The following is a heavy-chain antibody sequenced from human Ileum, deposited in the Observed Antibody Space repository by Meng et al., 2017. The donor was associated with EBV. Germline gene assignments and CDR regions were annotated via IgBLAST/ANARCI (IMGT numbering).Heavy chain of an antibody. CDR3: ARGQKGYFDL. V-gene: IGHV4-30-4*01. CDR1: GGSISSSNYY. J-gene: IGHJ2*01. CDR2: IYNSGST. Sequence: QAQLEESGPGLVKPSQTLSLICTVSGGSISSSNYYWSCIRQPPGKGLEWSGHIYNSGSTYYTPSLKRRITISVDTSKNQFPLKLSSVTAADTAVYYCARGQKGYFDLWGRGTLVTVSS.